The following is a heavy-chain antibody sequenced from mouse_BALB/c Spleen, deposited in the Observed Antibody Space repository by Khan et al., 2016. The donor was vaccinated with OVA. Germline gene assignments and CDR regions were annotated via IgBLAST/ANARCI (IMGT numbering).Heavy chain of an antibody. D-gene: IGHD4-1*01. V-gene: IGHV1S136*01. CDR3: ARGNWQSYYFDY. J-gene: IGHJ2*01. CDR2: INPYNGGT. CDR1: GYIFTNYV. Sequence: EVELVESGPELGKPGASVKMSCKPSGYIFTNYVLHWVKQKPGQGLEWIGYINPYNGGTKYNEKFKGKATLASDKSSITAYLELSSLTSEDSAVYYCARGNWQSYYFDYGGQGTTLTLSS.